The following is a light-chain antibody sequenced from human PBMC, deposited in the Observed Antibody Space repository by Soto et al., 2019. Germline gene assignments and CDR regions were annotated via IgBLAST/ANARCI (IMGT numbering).Light chain of an antibody. CDR3: AVWDDGLDAWM. CDR1: RSNIGSNS. Sequence: SFLTPSPSASGTPGQRVPMSCSGSRSNIGSNSVSWYQQLPGTVPKLPIYGSNERPLGVPDRFSGSKSGTSASLAISRLQSEDEAHYYGAVWDDGLDAWMFGGGAKVTVL. J-gene: IGLJ3*02. V-gene: IGLV1-44*01. CDR2: GSN.